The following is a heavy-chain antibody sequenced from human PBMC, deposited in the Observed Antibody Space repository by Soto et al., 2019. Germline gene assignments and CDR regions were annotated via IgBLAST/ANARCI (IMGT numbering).Heavy chain of an antibody. CDR3: AREYEDDFWSGYHYYFDY. Sequence: ASVKVSCKASGYTFTGYYMHWVRQAPGQGLEWIGWINPNSGGTNYAQKFQGWVTMTRDTSISTAYMELSRLRSDDTAVYYCAREYEDDFWSGYHYYFDYWGQGTLVTVSS. CDR2: INPNSGGT. D-gene: IGHD3-3*01. J-gene: IGHJ4*02. CDR1: GYTFTGYY. V-gene: IGHV1-2*04.